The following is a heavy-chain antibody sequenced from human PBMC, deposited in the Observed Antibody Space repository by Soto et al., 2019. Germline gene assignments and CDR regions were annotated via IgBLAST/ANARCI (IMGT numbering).Heavy chain of an antibody. CDR2: ISKIGGNT. CDR3: ARDAEYSVGRHIY. D-gene: IGHD4-4*01. J-gene: IGHJ4*02. Sequence: EVQLLESGGNLKHPGGSLRLSCAASGFTFRNYAMSWVRQAPGKGREWVSGISKIGGNTYYAGSVKGRFTVSRDNSKNTLYLQMSSLRAEDTAVYYCARDAEYSVGRHIYWGQRTLVSVSS. CDR1: GFTFRNYA. V-gene: IGHV3-23*01.